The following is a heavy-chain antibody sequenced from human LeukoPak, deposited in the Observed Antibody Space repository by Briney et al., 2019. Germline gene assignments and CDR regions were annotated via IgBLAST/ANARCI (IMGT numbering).Heavy chain of an antibody. CDR3: ARRYSSGWWGM. D-gene: IGHD6-19*01. J-gene: IGHJ4*02. CDR2: IIPIIGTA. Sequence: ASVKVSCKASGGTFSSYAISWVRQAPGQGLEWMEGIIPIIGTANYAQKFQGRVTITTDESTSAVYMELSSLRSEDTAVYYCARRYSSGWWGMWGQGTLVTVSS. V-gene: IGHV1-69*05. CDR1: GGTFSSYA.